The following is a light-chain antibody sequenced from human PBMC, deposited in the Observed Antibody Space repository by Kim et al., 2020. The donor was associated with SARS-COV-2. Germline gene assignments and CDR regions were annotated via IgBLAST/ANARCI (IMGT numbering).Light chain of an antibody. V-gene: IGLV1-51*01. CDR3: ATWDSSLSVAV. Sequence: QSVLTQPPSVSAAPGQKVTISCSGSRSNIGNNPVSWYQQFPGTAPKLITYDNDKRPSGIPDRFSSSKSGTSATLGITGLRTGDEADYYCATWDSSLSVAVFGGGTKVTVL. J-gene: IGLJ3*02. CDR1: RSNIGNNP. CDR2: DND.